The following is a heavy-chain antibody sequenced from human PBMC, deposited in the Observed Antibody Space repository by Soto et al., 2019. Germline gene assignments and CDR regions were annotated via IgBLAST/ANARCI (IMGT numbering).Heavy chain of an antibody. Sequence: ASVKVSCKASGYSVSGYCVHWVRRAPRQRFEWMGWSNVAKCKTKYSQKFQGRVTVTRDTSASTVYMDLSGLRSEDTAVYYCTRDRAREGYFGMDVWGQGTTVTVSS. V-gene: IGHV1-3*01. CDR3: TRDRAREGYFGMDV. J-gene: IGHJ6*02. D-gene: IGHD5-12*01. CDR2: SNVAKCKT. CDR1: GYSVSGYC.